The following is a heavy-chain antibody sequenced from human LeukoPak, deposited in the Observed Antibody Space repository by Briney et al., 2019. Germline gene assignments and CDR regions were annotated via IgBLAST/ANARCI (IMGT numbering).Heavy chain of an antibody. CDR1: GFTFSSYW. V-gene: IGHV3-74*01. CDR3: AKDPLGTAMAPYGMDV. CDR2: INSDGSST. D-gene: IGHD5-18*01. J-gene: IGHJ6*02. Sequence: PGGSLRLSCAASGFTFSSYWMHWVRQAPGKGLVWVSRINSDGSSTSYADSVKGRFTISRDNAKNSLYLQMNSLRAEDTAVYYCAKDPLGTAMAPYGMDVWGQGTTVTVSS.